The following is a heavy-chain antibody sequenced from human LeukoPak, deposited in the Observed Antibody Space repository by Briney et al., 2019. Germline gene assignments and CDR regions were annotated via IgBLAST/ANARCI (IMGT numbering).Heavy chain of an antibody. CDR1: GGSINNYY. V-gene: IGHV4-59*01. J-gene: IGHJ4*02. D-gene: IGHD3-22*01. CDR3: ARGRGGSGYYQFDS. Sequence: SETLSLTCTVSGGSINNYYWSWIRQPPGKGLEWIGNIYYSGSTNYNPSLKSRVTISLDTSKNQFSLKLTSVTAADTAVYYCARGRGGSGYYQFDSWGQGALVTVSS. CDR2: IYYSGST.